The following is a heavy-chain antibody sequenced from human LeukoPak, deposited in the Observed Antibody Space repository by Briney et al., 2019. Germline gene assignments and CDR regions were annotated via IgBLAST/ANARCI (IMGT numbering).Heavy chain of an antibody. CDR2: IRSNAYGGTT. CDR1: GFTFGDYA. V-gene: IGHV3-49*04. Sequence: PGRSLRLSCTASGFTFGDYAMSWVRQAPGKGREWVGFIRSNAYGGTTEYAASVKGRFTISRDDSKSIAYLQMNSLKTEDTAVYYCTREGHDFWSGYYYSYYFDYWGQGTLVTVSS. CDR3: TREGHDFWSGYYYSYYFDY. J-gene: IGHJ4*02. D-gene: IGHD3-3*01.